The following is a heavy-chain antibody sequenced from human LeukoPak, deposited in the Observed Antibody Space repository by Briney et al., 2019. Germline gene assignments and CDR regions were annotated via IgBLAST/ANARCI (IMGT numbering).Heavy chain of an antibody. D-gene: IGHD3-3*01. Sequence: GASVKVSCKTSGYTFTDYYIHWVRQAPGQGLEWKGWINPDSGYTNYAQKFQGRVTMTRDTSINTAYMELSRLTSDDTAVYYCATDPRTTVFGTFRYYYMDVWGEGTTVAVSS. CDR2: INPDSGYT. CDR3: ATDPRTTVFGTFRYYYMDV. CDR1: GYTFTDYY. V-gene: IGHV1-2*02. J-gene: IGHJ6*03.